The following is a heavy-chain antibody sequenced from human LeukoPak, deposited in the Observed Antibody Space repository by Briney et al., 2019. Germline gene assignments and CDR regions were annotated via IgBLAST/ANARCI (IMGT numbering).Heavy chain of an antibody. CDR2: IYSGGST. J-gene: IGHJ4*02. D-gene: IGHD3-10*01. CDR3: ARAEVGVLADY. V-gene: IGHV3-66*01. CDR1: GFTFSNYW. Sequence: GGSLRLSCAASGFTFSNYWMHWVRQAPGKGLVWVSVIYSGGSTYYADSVKGRFTISRDNSKNTLSLQMKSLRAEDTAVYYCARAEVGVLADYWGQGTLVTVSS.